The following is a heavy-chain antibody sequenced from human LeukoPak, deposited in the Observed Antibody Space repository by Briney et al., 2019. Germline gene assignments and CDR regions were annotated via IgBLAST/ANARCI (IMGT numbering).Heavy chain of an antibody. Sequence: ASVNVSCKASGGTFSSYAISWVRQSPGQGLEWMGGIIPIFGTANYAQKFQGRVTITADESTSTAYMELCSLRSEDTAVYYCAREQVVGKGWFDYWGQGTLVTVSS. CDR3: AREQVVGKGWFDY. V-gene: IGHV1-69*13. J-gene: IGHJ4*02. CDR1: GGTFSSYA. D-gene: IGHD3-22*01. CDR2: IIPIFGTA.